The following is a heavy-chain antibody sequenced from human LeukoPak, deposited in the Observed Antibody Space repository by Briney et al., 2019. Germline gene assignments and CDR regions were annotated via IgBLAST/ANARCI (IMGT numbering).Heavy chain of an antibody. J-gene: IGHJ4*02. CDR3: ANDYRSGSFHDF. V-gene: IGHV3-23*01. CDR2: VSRRDDYT. Sequence: GGSLRLSCAASGFTFSDYYMNWFRQAPGKGLEWVSVVSRRDDYTYYADSVKGRFTISRDNSKNTLYLQMNTLRAEDTAVYYCANDYRSGSFHDFWGQGTLVTVSS. D-gene: IGHD3-10*01. CDR1: GFTFSDYY.